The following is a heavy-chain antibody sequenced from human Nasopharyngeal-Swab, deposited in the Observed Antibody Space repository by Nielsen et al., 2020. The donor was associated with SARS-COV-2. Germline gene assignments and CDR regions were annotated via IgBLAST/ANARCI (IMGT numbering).Heavy chain of an antibody. CDR3: ARDGFGESPYYYYYGMDV. J-gene: IGHJ6*02. CDR1: GFTFSIYS. V-gene: IGHV3-21*01. D-gene: IGHD3-10*01. Sequence: GGSLRLSCAASGFTFSIYSMNWVRQAPGKGLEWVSSISSSTSYIYYADSVKGRFTISRDNAKNSLYLQMNSLRAEDTAVYYCARDGFGESPYYYYYGMDVWGQGTTVTVSS. CDR2: ISSSTSYI.